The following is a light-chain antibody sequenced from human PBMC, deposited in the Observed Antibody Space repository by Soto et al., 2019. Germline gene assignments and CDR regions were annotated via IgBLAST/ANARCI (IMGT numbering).Light chain of an antibody. Sequence: QSALTQPASVSAAPGQKVTISCSGNSSNIGSNDVSWYQQLPGKAPKLLIYENSQRPSGIPDRFSGSKSGTSATLGITGLQTGDEADYYCGTWDSSLIALFGTGTKVTVL. CDR1: SSNIGSND. V-gene: IGLV1-51*02. CDR3: GTWDSSLIAL. CDR2: ENS. J-gene: IGLJ1*01.